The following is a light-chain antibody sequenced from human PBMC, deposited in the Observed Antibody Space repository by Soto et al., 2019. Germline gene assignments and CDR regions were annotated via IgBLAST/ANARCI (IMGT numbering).Light chain of an antibody. CDR3: QQYNDWPRT. J-gene: IGKJ1*01. V-gene: IGKV3-15*01. CDR1: QTVTGN. CDR2: GAS. Sequence: EIVMTQSPVTLSVSPGETANLSCRASQTVTGNLAWYQQKPGRSPRLLLSGASTRATGIPARFSGSGSGTEFTLTISRLQSEDLAVYYCQQYNDWPRTFGQGTKVEIK.